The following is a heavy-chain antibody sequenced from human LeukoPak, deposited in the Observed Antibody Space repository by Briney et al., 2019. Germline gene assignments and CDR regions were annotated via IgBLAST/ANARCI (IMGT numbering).Heavy chain of an antibody. D-gene: IGHD3-22*01. Sequence: PGGSLRLSCAASGFTFSSYAMSWVRQAPGKGLEWVSAISGSGGSTYYADSVKGRFTISRDNSKNTLYLQMNSLRAEDTAVYYCAKDSERDSSGYYYVPFDYWGQGTLVTVSS. CDR1: GFTFSSYA. V-gene: IGHV3-23*01. CDR3: AKDSERDSSGYYYVPFDY. CDR2: ISGSGGST. J-gene: IGHJ4*02.